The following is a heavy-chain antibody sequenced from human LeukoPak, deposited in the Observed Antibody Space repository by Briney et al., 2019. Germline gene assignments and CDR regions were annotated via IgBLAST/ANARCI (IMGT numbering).Heavy chain of an antibody. CDR1: GGSFSGYY. D-gene: IGHD3-22*01. J-gene: IGHJ4*02. CDR2: INHSGST. Sequence: SETLSLTCAVYGGSFSGYYWSWIRQPPGKGLEWIGEINHSGSTNYNPSLKSRVTISVDTSKNQFSLKLSSVTAADTAVYYCAGGVRYYYDSSGPFGDYWGQGTLVTVSS. V-gene: IGHV4-34*01. CDR3: AGGVRYYYDSSGPFGDY.